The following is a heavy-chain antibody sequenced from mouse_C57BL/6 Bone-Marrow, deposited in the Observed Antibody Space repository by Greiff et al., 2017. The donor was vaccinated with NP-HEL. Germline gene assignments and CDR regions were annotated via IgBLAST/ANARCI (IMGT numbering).Heavy chain of an antibody. J-gene: IGHJ2*01. CDR2: IDPEDGDT. D-gene: IGHD1-1*01. CDR1: GFNIKDYY. CDR3: TTPLFITTVVATD. Sequence: VQLQQSGAELVRPGASVKLSCTASGFNIKDYYMHWVKQRPEQGLEWIGRIDPEDGDTEYAPKFQGKATMTAGTSSNTAYLQLSSLTSEDTAVYYCTTPLFITTVVATDWGQGTTLTVSS. V-gene: IGHV14-1*01.